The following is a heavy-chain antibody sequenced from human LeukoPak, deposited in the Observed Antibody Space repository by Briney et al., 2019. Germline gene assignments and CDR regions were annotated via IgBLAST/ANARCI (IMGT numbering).Heavy chain of an antibody. CDR3: AKGSASWSTSPLDY. CDR2: ISAGGGTT. D-gene: IGHD1-1*01. Sequence: PGGSLTLSCSASGFTFTSYAMSWVRQAPGQGLEWVSGISAGGGTTYYADSAKGRFTISRDNSKNALSLQMNSLRAEDTAVYYCAKGSASWSTSPLDYWGQGTLVTVSS. CDR1: GFTFTSYA. J-gene: IGHJ4*02. V-gene: IGHV3-23*01.